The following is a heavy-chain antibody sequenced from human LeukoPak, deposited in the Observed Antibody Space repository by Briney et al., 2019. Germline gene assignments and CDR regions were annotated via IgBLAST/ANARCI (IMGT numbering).Heavy chain of an antibody. CDR1: GFTFSSYA. V-gene: IGHV3-23*01. Sequence: PGGSLRLSCAASGFTFSSYAMSWVRQAPGKGLEWVSVVSGDGSGTYYADSVKGRFTISRDNSKNTLFLQMNSLRAEDTAVYYCARGRQLAPADFFDYWGQGTLVTVSS. D-gene: IGHD6-13*01. J-gene: IGHJ4*02. CDR3: ARGRQLAPADFFDY. CDR2: VSGDGSGT.